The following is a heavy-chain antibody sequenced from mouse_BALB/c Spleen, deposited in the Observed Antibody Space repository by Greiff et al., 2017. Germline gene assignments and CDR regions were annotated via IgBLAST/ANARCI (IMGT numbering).Heavy chain of an antibody. CDR3: ARYTTAFYAMDY. D-gene: IGHD1-2*01. J-gene: IGHJ4*01. V-gene: IGHV14-3*02. CDR1: GFNIKDTY. Sequence: EVKLQESGAELVKPGASVKLSCTASGFNIKDTYMHWVKQRPEQGLEWIGRIDPANGNTKYDPKFQGKATITADTSSNTAYLQLSSLTSEDTAVYYCARYTTAFYAMDYWGQGTSVTVSS. CDR2: IDPANGNT.